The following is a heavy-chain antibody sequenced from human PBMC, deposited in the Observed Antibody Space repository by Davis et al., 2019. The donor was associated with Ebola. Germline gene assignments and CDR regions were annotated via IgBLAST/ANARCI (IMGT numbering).Heavy chain of an antibody. D-gene: IGHD1-14*01. Sequence: SETLSLTCTVSGGSISTHYWSWIRQPPGKGLEWIGYIYYSGSTNYNPSLKSRVTISVDTSKNQFSLKLSSVTAADTAVYYCARIAPTTYYGMDVWGQGTTVTVSS. CDR3: ARIAPTTYYGMDV. V-gene: IGHV4-59*11. CDR1: GGSISTHY. CDR2: IYYSGST. J-gene: IGHJ6*02.